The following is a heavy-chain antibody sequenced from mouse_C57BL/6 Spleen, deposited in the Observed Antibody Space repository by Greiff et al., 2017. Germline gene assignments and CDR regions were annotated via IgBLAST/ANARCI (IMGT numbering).Heavy chain of an antibody. CDR1: GFTFTDYY. CDR3: ARDELGRRAMWY. V-gene: IGHV7-3*01. Sequence: EVKLVESGGGLVQPGGSLSLSCAASGFTFTDYYMSWVRQPPGKALEWLGFIRNKANGYTTEYSASVKGRFTISRDNSQSILYLQMNALRAEDSATYNCARDELGRRAMWYWGQRTSVTVSS. D-gene: IGHD3-1*01. J-gene: IGHJ4*01. CDR2: IRNKANGYTT.